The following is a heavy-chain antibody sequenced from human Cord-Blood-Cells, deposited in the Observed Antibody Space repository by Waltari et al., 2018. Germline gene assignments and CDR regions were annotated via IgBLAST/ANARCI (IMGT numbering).Heavy chain of an antibody. V-gene: IGHV3-30*04. CDR2: ISYDGSNK. CDR3: ARDYYDSSGYYY. J-gene: IGHJ4*02. D-gene: IGHD3-22*01. Sequence: QVQLVESGGGVVQPGRSLRLSCAASGFPFSSYAMHWFRQAPGKGLEWVAVISYDGSNKYYADSVKGRFTISRDNSKNTLYLQMNSLRAEDTAVYYCARDYYDSSGYYYWGQGTLVTVSS. CDR1: GFPFSSYA.